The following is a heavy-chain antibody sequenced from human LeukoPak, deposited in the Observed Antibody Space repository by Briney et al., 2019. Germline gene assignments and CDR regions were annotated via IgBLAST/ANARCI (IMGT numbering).Heavy chain of an antibody. J-gene: IGHJ4*02. CDR1: GFTFSSYA. Sequence: GGSLRLSCAASGFTFSSYAMSWVCQAPGKGLEWISYITSSSGTIYYADSVKGRFTISRDNARNSLFLQMNSLRADDTAVYYCARTPRRIPTAKYYFDSWGLGTLVTVSS. D-gene: IGHD2-21*02. V-gene: IGHV3-48*01. CDR2: ITSSSGTI. CDR3: ARTPRRIPTAKYYFDS.